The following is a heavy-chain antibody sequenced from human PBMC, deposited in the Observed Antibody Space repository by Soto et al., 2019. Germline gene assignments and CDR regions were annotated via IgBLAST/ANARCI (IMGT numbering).Heavy chain of an antibody. CDR1: GYIFTNYY. J-gene: IGHJ6*02. CDR3: ARETYYDFWSGYYTQDHYYYYGMDV. CDR2: IYPSGSST. D-gene: IGHD3-3*01. V-gene: IGHV1-46*01. Sequence: ASVKVSCKASGYIFTNYYIHWVRQAPGQGLEWMGLIYPSGSSTSYTQKFQGRVTMTRDTSTSTVHMELSSLRAEDTAVYYCARETYYDFWSGYYTQDHYYYYGMDVWGQGTTVTVSS.